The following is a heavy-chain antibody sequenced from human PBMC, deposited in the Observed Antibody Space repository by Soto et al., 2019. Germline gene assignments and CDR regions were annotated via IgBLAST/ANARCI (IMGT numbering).Heavy chain of an antibody. Sequence: GGSLRLSCAASGFTFSSYAMSWVRQAPGKGLEWVSAISGSGGSTYYADSVKGRFTISRDNSKNTLYLQMNSLRAEDTAVYYCASGLWGTHRYTFGYWGQGTLVTVSS. J-gene: IGHJ4*02. CDR1: GFTFSSYA. CDR3: ASGLWGTHRYTFGY. CDR2: ISGSGGST. D-gene: IGHD3-16*02. V-gene: IGHV3-23*01.